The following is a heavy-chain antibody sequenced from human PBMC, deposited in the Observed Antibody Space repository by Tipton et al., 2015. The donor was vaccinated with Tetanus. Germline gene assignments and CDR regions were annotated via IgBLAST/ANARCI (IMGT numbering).Heavy chain of an antibody. V-gene: IGHV3-21*01. CDR2: ISGHSTYI. J-gene: IGHJ6*02. Sequence: SLRLSCQGSGFNFGDFNMNWIRQTPGKGLQWVSSISGHSTYIHYAESVRGRFSVSRDNAENSLYLQVDSLRAEDTAVYYCAKEDAYIVGPGPPSTYYGLNVWGQGTTVTVSS. CDR3: AKEDAYIVGPGPPSTYYGLNV. D-gene: IGHD3-16*01. CDR1: GFNFGDFN.